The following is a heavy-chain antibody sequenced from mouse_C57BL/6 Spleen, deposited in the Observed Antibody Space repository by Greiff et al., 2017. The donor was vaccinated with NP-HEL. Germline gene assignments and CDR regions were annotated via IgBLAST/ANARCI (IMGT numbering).Heavy chain of an antibody. CDR3: AREAQATSYYFDY. J-gene: IGHJ2*01. CDR2: IYPGDGDT. CDR1: GYAFSSSW. D-gene: IGHD3-2*02. Sequence: QVQLQQPGPELVKPGASVKISCKASGYAFSSSWMNWVKQRPGKGLEWIGRIYPGDGDTNYNGKFKGKATLTADKSSSTAYMQLSSLTSEDSAVYFCAREAQATSYYFDYWGQGTTLTVSS. V-gene: IGHV1-82*01.